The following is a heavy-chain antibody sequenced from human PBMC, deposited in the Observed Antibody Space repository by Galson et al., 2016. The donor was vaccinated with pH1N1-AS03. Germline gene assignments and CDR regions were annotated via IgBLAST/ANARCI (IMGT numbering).Heavy chain of an antibody. CDR2: ITSDSSHI. V-gene: IGHV3-21*04. CDR3: ARDYRAYDYSDY. J-gene: IGHJ4*02. Sequence: SLRLSCAASGFTFSTYSMNWVRQAPGKGLEWVSFITSDSSHIYYADSLKGRFTISRDNAKNSLYLQKNSLRAEDTAVYFCARDYRAYDYSDYWGQGTLVTVSS. D-gene: IGHD3-16*02. CDR1: GFTFSTYS.